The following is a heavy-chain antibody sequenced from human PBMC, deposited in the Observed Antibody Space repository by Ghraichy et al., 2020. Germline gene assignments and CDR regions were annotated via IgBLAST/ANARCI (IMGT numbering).Heavy chain of an antibody. CDR3: ARAGTAMVMADV. D-gene: IGHD5-18*01. Sequence: SETLSLTCTVSGGSIRSYFWSWIRQPPGKGLEWIGYIYYSGSTNYNPSLKSRVTISVDTSKNQFSLKLSSVTAADTAVYYCARAGTAMVMADVWGQGTTVAVSS. CDR2: IYYSGST. CDR1: GGSIRSYF. J-gene: IGHJ6*02. V-gene: IGHV4-59*01.